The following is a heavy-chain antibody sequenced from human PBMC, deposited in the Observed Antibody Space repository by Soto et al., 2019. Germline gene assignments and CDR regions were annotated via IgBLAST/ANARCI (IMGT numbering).Heavy chain of an antibody. CDR1: GYRFIYYP. Sequence: QVQLVQSGAEVKRPGASVKISCKASGYRFIYYPIHWVRQAPGQGLGWMGWINIGNGNTQYSQNFQGRVTITSDTSATTVDMELSSLKSEDTAVYYCAREPLCGGKCYDNYFDPWGQGTLVIVSS. CDR3: AREPLCGGKCYDNYFDP. V-gene: IGHV1-3*04. D-gene: IGHD2-21*01. J-gene: IGHJ5*02. CDR2: INIGNGNT.